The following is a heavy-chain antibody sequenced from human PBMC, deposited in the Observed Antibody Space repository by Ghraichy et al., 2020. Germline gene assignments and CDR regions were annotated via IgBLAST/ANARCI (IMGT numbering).Heavy chain of an antibody. V-gene: IGHV3-30*02. J-gene: IGHJ4*02. D-gene: IGHD2-2*01. Sequence: LSLTCAASGFTFSSYGMHWVRQAPGKGLEWVAFIRYDGSNKYYADSVKGRFTISRDNSKNTLYLQMNSLRAEDTAVYYCAKDRRRGRDIVVVPAAFTLDYWGQGTLVTVSS. CDR2: IRYDGSNK. CDR1: GFTFSSYG. CDR3: AKDRRRGRDIVVVPAAFTLDY.